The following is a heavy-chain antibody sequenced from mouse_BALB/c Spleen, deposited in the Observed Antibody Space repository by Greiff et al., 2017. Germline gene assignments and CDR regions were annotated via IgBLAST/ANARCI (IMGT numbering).Heavy chain of an antibody. D-gene: IGHD1-2*01. CDR1: GYAFTNYL. J-gene: IGHJ2*01. CDR2: INPGSGGT. CDR3: ARSVITTARNFDY. Sequence: QVQLQQSGAELVRPGTSVKVSCKASGYAFTNYLIAWVKQRPGQGLEWIGVINPGSGGTNYNEKFKGKATLTADKSSSTAYMQLSSLTSDDSAVYFCARSVITTARNFDYWGQGTTLTVSS. V-gene: IGHV1-54*03.